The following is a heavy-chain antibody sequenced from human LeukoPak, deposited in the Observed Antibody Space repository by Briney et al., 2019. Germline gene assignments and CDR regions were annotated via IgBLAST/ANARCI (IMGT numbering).Heavy chain of an antibody. CDR1: GFTFSTYW. CDR3: ARDMVRGVIKPWYFDY. D-gene: IGHD3-10*01. J-gene: IGHJ4*02. V-gene: IGHV3-7*01. Sequence: GGSLRLSCAASGFTFSTYWMSWVRQAPGKGLEWVANIKQDGSEKYYVDSVKGRFTISRDNAKNSLYLQMNSLRAEDTAVYYCARDMVRGVIKPWYFDYWGQGTLVTVSS. CDR2: IKQDGSEK.